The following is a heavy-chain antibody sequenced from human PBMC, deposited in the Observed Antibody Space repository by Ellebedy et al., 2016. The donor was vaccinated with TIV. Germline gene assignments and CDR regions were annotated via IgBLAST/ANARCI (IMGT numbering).Heavy chain of an antibody. CDR3: ARDRFRVVPAAQSYYFDY. CDR2: IKQDGSEK. CDR1: GFTFSSYW. J-gene: IGHJ4*02. V-gene: IGHV3-7*03. D-gene: IGHD2-2*01. Sequence: GESLKISCAASGFTFSSYWMSWVRQAPGKGLEWVANIKQDGSEKYYVDSVKGRFTISRDNAKNSLYLQMNSLRAEDTAVYYCARDRFRVVPAAQSYYFDYWGQGTLVTVSS.